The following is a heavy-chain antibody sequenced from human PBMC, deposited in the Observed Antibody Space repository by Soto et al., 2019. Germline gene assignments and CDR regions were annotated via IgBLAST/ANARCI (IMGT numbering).Heavy chain of an antibody. J-gene: IGHJ4*02. CDR2: INQDGAET. CDR3: ARVGDGYTSSAVEC. D-gene: IGHD3-16*01. CDR1: GFTFSRYW. V-gene: IGHV3-7*05. Sequence: EVQVEASGGDLVQPGGSLRLSCAASGFTFSRYWMTWVRQAPGKGLEWLANINQDGAETYYVDSVKGRFSISRDNAKNSLYLQLNSLRTEDTAVYFCARVGDGYTSSAVECWGQGTLVTVYS.